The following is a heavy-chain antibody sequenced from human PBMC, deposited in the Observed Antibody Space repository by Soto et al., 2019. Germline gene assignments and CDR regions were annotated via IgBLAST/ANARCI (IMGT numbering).Heavy chain of an antibody. Sequence: GGSLRLSCAASGFTVSSNYMSWVRQAPGKGLEWVSVIYSGGSTYYADSVKGRFTISRDNSKNTLYLQMNSLRAEDTAVYYCARGIGYCSSTSCRHDAFDIWGQGTMVTVSS. CDR3: ARGIGYCSSTSCRHDAFDI. CDR1: GFTVSSNY. V-gene: IGHV3-66*01. J-gene: IGHJ3*02. D-gene: IGHD2-2*01. CDR2: IYSGGST.